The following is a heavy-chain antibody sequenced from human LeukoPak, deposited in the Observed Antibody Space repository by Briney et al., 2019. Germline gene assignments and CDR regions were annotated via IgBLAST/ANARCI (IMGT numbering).Heavy chain of an antibody. CDR1: GGSFSGYY. J-gene: IGHJ4*02. D-gene: IGHD1-26*01. V-gene: IGHV4-34*01. Sequence: PSETLSLTCVVYGGSFSGYYWSWIRQPPGKGLEWIGEIHPSGSTNYNPSLKSRVTILVDTSKNQFSLKLSSVTAADTAVYFCSRGSDTYKSGVDWGQGTLVTVSS. CDR2: IHPSGST. CDR3: SRGSDTYKSGVD.